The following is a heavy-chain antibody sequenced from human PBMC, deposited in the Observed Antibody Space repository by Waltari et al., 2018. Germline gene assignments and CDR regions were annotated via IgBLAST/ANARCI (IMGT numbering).Heavy chain of an antibody. Sequence: QVQLVQSGAEVKKPGASVKVSCKASGYTFTGYYMHWVRQAPGQGLEWMGWINSNSGGTNYAQKFQGRVTMTRDTSISTAYMELSRLRSDGTAVYYCARGGFWEPRRYFDYWGQGTLVTVSS. CDR2: INSNSGGT. J-gene: IGHJ4*02. CDR3: ARGGFWEPRRYFDY. D-gene: IGHD1-26*01. V-gene: IGHV1-2*02. CDR1: GYTFTGYY.